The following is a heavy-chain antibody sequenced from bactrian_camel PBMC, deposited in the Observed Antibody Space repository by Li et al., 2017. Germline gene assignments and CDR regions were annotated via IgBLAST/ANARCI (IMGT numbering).Heavy chain of an antibody. CDR1: GDHRM. D-gene: IGHD2*01. J-gene: IGHJ4*01. V-gene: IGHV3S53*01. Sequence: HVQLVESGGGSAQTGGSLRLSCVVSGDHRMVAWFWQAPGTTREGVAGLGDDGSTSYAKFAEGRFTISRDNANNTVYLQMNTLLPEDTAMYYCAEDRYACLKGPHSSLDRNEYKYWGQGTQVTVS. CDR3: AEDRYACLKGPHSSLDRNEYKY. CDR2: LGDDGST.